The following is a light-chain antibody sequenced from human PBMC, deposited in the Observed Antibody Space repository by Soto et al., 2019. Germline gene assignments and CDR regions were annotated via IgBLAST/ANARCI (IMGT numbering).Light chain of an antibody. V-gene: IGLV1-44*01. CDR2: NNN. Sequence: QSVLTQPPSASGTPGQRVTISCSGGSSNIGRNSVSWYQQVPGTAPKLIIFNNNERPSGIPGRFSGSNAGASASLAIVGLQSEDEADYFCAPWDDNLNGPLLFGGGTKRTGL. CDR3: APWDDNLNGPLL. J-gene: IGLJ2*01. CDR1: SSNIGRNS.